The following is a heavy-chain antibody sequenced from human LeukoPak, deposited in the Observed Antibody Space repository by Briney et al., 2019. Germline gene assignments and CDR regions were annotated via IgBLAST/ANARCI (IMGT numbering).Heavy chain of an antibody. J-gene: IGHJ5*02. CDR3: ARDSGIAVAGNWFEP. CDR1: GGSISSYY. Sequence: PSETLSLTCTVSGGSISSYYWSWIRQPAGKGLEWIGRIYTSGSTNYNPSLKSRVTMSVDTSKNQFSLKLSSVTAADTAVYYCARDSGIAVAGNWFEPWGQGTLVTVSS. D-gene: IGHD6-19*01. V-gene: IGHV4-4*07. CDR2: IYTSGST.